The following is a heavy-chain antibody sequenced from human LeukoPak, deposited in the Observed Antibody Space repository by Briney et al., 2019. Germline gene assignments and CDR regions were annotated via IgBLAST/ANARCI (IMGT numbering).Heavy chain of an antibody. D-gene: IGHD3-22*01. J-gene: IGHJ4*02. CDR2: ISSTGST. Sequence: PSETLSLTCTVSGGSISSGSYYWSWIRQPAGKGLEWIGRISSTGSTDYNPSLKSRVAISIDTSKNQFSLKLSSVTAADTAVFYCATALDSSGYYYGLDYWGQGTLVTVSS. V-gene: IGHV4-61*02. CDR1: GGSISSGSYY. CDR3: ATALDSSGYYYGLDY.